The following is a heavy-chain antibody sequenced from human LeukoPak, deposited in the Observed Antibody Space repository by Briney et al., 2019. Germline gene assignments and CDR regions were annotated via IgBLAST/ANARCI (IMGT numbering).Heavy chain of an antibody. V-gene: IGHV1-69*05. J-gene: IGHJ4*02. Sequence: RASVKVSCKASGYTFIDYYMHWVRQAPGQGLEWMGWINPIFGTADYAQKFQGRVTITTDESTSTAYMELSSLRSEDTAVYYCASRRAGNDYWGQGTLVTVSS. CDR3: ASRRAGNDY. CDR2: INPIFGTA. D-gene: IGHD4-23*01. CDR1: GYTFIDYY.